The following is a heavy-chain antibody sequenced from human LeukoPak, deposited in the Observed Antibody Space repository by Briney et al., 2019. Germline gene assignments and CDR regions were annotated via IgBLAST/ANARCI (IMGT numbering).Heavy chain of an antibody. Sequence: GASVKVSCKASGYTFTSYGISWVRQAPGQGLEGMGWISAYNGNTNYAQKLQDRVTMTTDTSTSTAYMELRSLRSDDTAVYYCATEYYDILTGYYTGGVFDYWGQGTLVTVSS. CDR1: GYTFTSYG. D-gene: IGHD3-9*01. V-gene: IGHV1-18*04. CDR3: ATEYYDILTGYYTGGVFDY. CDR2: ISAYNGNT. J-gene: IGHJ4*02.